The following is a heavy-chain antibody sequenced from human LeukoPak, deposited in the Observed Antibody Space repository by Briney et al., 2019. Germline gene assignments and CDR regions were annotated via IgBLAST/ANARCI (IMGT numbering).Heavy chain of an antibody. CDR1: GFKFSSYW. CDR3: ATFTYYDILTAP. V-gene: IGHV3-74*01. Sequence: GGSLRLSCAASGFKFSSYWMHWVRQAPGKGLVWVSHINSDESITAYADSVKGRFTISRDNAKNTLYLQMNSLRAEDTAVYYCATFTYYDILTAPWGQGTLVTVSS. D-gene: IGHD3-9*01. CDR2: INSDESIT. J-gene: IGHJ5*02.